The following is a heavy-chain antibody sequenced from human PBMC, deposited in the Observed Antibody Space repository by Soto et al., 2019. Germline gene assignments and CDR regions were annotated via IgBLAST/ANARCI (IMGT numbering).Heavy chain of an antibody. J-gene: IGHJ4*02. CDR2: ISGSGGST. V-gene: IGHV3-23*01. CDR1: GFTFSSYA. CDR3: AKDGSSGWTKYYFDY. Sequence: EVQLLESGGGLVQPGGSLRLSCAASGFTFSSYAMSWVRQAPGKGLEWVSAISGSGGSTYYADSVKGRFTTSRDNSKNTLYLQMNSLRAEDTAVYYCAKDGSSGWTKYYFDYWGQGTLVTVSS. D-gene: IGHD6-19*01.